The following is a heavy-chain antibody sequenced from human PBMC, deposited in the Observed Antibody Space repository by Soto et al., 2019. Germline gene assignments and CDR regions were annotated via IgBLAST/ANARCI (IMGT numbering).Heavy chain of an antibody. J-gene: IGHJ4*02. Sequence: EVQLVDSGGDLVQPGGSLRLSCAASGFTFSTYWMSWVHQAPGKGLEWVANIDPDGSQKYYVDSVKGRFTISRDNAKNSLYLQMNSLRAADTAVYYCARDMGPSGAYGYWGQGTLVTVSS. CDR1: GFTFSTYW. D-gene: IGHD1-26*01. CDR3: ARDMGPSGAYGY. CDR2: IDPDGSQK. V-gene: IGHV3-7*03.